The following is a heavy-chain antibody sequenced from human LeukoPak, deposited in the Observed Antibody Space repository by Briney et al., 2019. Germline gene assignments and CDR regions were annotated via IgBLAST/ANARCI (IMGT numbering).Heavy chain of an antibody. CDR2: IYYSGST. CDR1: GGSISSYY. J-gene: IGHJ4*02. D-gene: IGHD3-16*01. Sequence: PSETLSLTCTVSGGSISSYYWSWIRQPPGKGLEWIGYIYYSGSTNYNPSLKSRVTISVDTSKNQFSLKLSSVTAADTAVYYCARRRIGPIDDWGQGTLVTVSS. V-gene: IGHV4-59*08. CDR3: ARRRIGPIDD.